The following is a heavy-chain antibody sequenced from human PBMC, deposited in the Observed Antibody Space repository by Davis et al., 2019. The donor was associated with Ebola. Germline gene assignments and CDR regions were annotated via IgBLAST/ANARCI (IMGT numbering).Heavy chain of an antibody. D-gene: IGHD2-15*01. J-gene: IGHJ6*03. CDR2: IDPSDSYT. CDR1: GYSFTSYW. Sequence: GGSLRLSCKGSGYSFTSYWISWVRQMPGKGLEWMGRIDPSDSYTNYSPSFQGHVTISADKSISTAYLQWSSLKASDTAMYYCARPRGYCSGGSCYPYYMDVWGKGTTVTVSS. CDR3: ARPRGYCSGGSCYPYYMDV. V-gene: IGHV5-10-1*01.